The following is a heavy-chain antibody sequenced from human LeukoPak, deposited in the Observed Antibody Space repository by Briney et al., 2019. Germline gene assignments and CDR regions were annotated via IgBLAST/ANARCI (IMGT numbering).Heavy chain of an antibody. CDR3: ARVGRSGSPGAFDI. V-gene: IGHV1-18*01. D-gene: IGHD1-26*01. Sequence: ASVKACCRASGYTFHTYDITWVRQAPGQGLEGMGWIRSQNGATNYAQKLQGRVTMTTDASTSTVHMELRSLRSDDTAVYYCARVGRSGSPGAFDIWGQGTMVIVSA. CDR1: GYTFHTYD. CDR2: IRSQNGAT. J-gene: IGHJ3*02.